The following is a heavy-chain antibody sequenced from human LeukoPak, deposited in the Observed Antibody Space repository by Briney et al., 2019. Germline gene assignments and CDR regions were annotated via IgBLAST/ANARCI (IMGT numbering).Heavy chain of an antibody. V-gene: IGHV3-30*02. CDR3: ARDTPLGCFDY. CDR2: IRSDGSNK. CDR1: GFTFSSYG. Sequence: GGSLRLSCAASGFTFSSYGIHWVRQAPGKGLEWVAFIRSDGSNKCYADSVKGRFTISRDNAKNSLYLQMNSLRVDDTAVYYCARDTPLGCFDYWGQGTLVTVSS. D-gene: IGHD7-27*01. J-gene: IGHJ4*02.